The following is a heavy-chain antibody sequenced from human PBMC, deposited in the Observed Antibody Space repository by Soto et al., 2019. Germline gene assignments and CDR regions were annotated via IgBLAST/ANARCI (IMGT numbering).Heavy chain of an antibody. Sequence: QLQLQESGPGLVKPSETLSLTCTVSGGSISSSSYYWAWIRQPPGQGLEWIGSIHYSGSTYYSPSLRRRVTMSVDTSKNQFSLRLTSVTAADTSVYYCARHGYYYGSGNDMDVWGKGTTVTVSS. J-gene: IGHJ6*03. V-gene: IGHV4-39*01. CDR1: GGSISSSSYY. CDR3: ARHGYYYGSGNDMDV. CDR2: IHYSGST. D-gene: IGHD3-10*01.